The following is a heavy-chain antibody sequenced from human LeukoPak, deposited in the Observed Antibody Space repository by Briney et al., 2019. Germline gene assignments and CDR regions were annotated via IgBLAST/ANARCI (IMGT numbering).Heavy chain of an antibody. V-gene: IGHV1-2*02. CDR1: GYTFTGYY. Sequence: GASVKVSCKASGYTFTGYYMHWVRQAPGQGLEWMGWINPNSGGTNYAQKFQGRVTMTRDTSISTAYMELSRLRSDDTAVYYCARDRASGYDSLGYDYWGQGTLVTVSS. CDR2: INPNSGGT. D-gene: IGHD5-12*01. CDR3: ARDRASGYDSLGYDY. J-gene: IGHJ4*02.